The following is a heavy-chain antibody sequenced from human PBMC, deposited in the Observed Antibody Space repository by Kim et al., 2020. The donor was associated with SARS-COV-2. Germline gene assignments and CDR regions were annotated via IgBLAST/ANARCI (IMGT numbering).Heavy chain of an antibody. D-gene: IGHD2-15*01. CDR3: ARSRYLNWYFDL. CDR1: GFTFSNYA. Sequence: GGSLRVSCAASGFTFSNYALGWVRQAPGKGLEWVSVISGRADTIYYGDSLKGRFTISRDNSRDTLYLQMNSLRAEDTAIYYCARSRYLNWYFDLWGRDTLVTVSS. V-gene: IGHV3-23*01. J-gene: IGHJ2*01. CDR2: ISGRADTI.